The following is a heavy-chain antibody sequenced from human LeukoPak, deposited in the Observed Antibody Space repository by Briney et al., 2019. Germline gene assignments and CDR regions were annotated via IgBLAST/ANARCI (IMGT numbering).Heavy chain of an antibody. V-gene: IGHV4-39*01. CDR2: IYYTETT. Sequence: PSETLSLTCTGTGGFISHSAYFWAWLRQPPGRALEWVGHIYYTETTHYNPSLRSRVTMSFDTSRNQFSLNLSSVTAADTAAYYGARVRGIALPGDRYMDVWGKGTTVTVS. CDR1: GGFISHSAYF. J-gene: IGHJ6*03. CDR3: ARVRGIALPGDRYMDV. D-gene: IGHD6-19*01.